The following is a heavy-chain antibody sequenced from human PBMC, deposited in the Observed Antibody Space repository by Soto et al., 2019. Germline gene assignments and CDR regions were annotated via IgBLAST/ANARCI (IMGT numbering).Heavy chain of an antibody. CDR1: GGFISRGGYY. J-gene: IGHJ4*02. Sequence: QVQLQESGPGLVEPSQTLSLTCSVSGGFISRGGYYWSWIRQFPGKGLEWNGYIHYRGSTYYNPSLKSRGSISVDMSKNQLSLNLTSVTAADTAVYYCARCRDAFGFDSWGQGTLVTVSS. V-gene: IGHV4-31*03. D-gene: IGHD2-2*01. CDR2: IHYRGST. CDR3: ARCRDAFGFDS.